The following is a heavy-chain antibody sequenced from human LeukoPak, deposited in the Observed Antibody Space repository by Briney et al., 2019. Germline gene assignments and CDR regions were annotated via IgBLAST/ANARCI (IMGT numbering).Heavy chain of an antibody. J-gene: IGHJ3*02. D-gene: IGHD3-10*01. CDR1: GGSISNYY. Sequence: SEALSLTCTVSGGSISNYYWSWIRQPAGRGLEWIGRVQTSGSTKYNPSLKSRVTMSVDTSKNQFSLKLSSVTAADTAVYYCARDVGSSDAFDIWGQGTMVIVSS. CDR2: VQTSGST. CDR3: ARDVGSSDAFDI. V-gene: IGHV4-4*07.